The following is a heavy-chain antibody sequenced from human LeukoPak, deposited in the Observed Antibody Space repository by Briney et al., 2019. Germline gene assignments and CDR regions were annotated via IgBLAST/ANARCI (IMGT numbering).Heavy chain of an antibody. J-gene: IGHJ3*02. CDR2: IYYSGST. CDR1: GGSLSSSSYY. V-gene: IGHV4-39*01. CDR3: ATLYGSSAGTLDI. D-gene: IGHD6-6*01. Sequence: SETLSLTCIVSGGSLSSSSYYWGWIRQPPGKGLEWIGSIYYSGSTYYNPSLKSRVTISLDSSKNQFSLKLSSVTAADTAVFYCATLYGSSAGTLDIWGQGTMVTVSS.